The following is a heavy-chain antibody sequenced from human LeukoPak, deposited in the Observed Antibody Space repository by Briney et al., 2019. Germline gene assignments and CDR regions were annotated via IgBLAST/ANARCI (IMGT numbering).Heavy chain of an antibody. D-gene: IGHD4-17*01. J-gene: IGHJ6*03. CDR2: INTNTGNP. CDR3: ARDGTVTTFDYYYYYMDV. Sequence: ASVKVSCKASGYTFTSYAMNWVRQAPGQGLEWMGWINTNTGNPTYAQGFTGRFVFSLDTSVSTAYLQISSLKAEDTAVYYCARDGTVTTFDYYYYYMDVWGKGTTVTISS. CDR1: GYTFTSYA. V-gene: IGHV7-4-1*02.